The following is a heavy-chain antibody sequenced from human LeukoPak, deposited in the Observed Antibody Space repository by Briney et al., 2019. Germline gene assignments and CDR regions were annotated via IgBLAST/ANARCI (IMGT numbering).Heavy chain of an antibody. CDR1: GFTFNNYA. CDR3: AKARQQLVFDY. D-gene: IGHD6-13*01. Sequence: GGSLRLSCAASGFTFNNYAMNWVRQAPGKGLEWVSHISPSGDSTYYADSVKGRFTISRDSSKNTLSLQMNSLRAEDTAVYYCAKARQQLVFDYWGQGTLVTVSS. CDR2: ISPSGDST. V-gene: IGHV3-23*01. J-gene: IGHJ4*02.